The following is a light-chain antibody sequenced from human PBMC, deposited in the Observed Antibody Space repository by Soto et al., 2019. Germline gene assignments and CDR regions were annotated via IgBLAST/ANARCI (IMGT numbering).Light chain of an antibody. J-gene: IGKJ2*01. CDR1: QSISSSY. CDR3: QFFGSSRYT. V-gene: IGKV3-20*01. CDR2: GAS. Sequence: EIVLTQSPGTLSLSPGERATLACRASQSISSSYLAWYQQKPGQAPRLLIYGASSRANGVPDRFSGSGSGTDFTLTISRLEPEDFAVYYCQFFGSSRYTFGQGTKLEIK.